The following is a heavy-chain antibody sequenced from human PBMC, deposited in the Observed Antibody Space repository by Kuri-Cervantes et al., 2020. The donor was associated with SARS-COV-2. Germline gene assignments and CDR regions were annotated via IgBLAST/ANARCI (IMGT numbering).Heavy chain of an antibody. V-gene: IGHV4-31*03. D-gene: IGHD6-13*01. CDR2: IYYSGST. Sequence: SETLSLTCTVSGGSISSGVYYWSWIRQHPGKGLEWIGYIYYSGSTYYNPSLKSRVTISMDTSKNQFSLNLSSVTTADTAVYYCARDDGSSWGQGTLVTVSS. CDR3: ARDDGSS. CDR1: GGSISSGVYY. J-gene: IGHJ4*02.